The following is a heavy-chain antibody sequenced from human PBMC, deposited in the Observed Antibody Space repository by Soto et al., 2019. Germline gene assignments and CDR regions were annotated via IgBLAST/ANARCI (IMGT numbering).Heavy chain of an antibody. J-gene: IGHJ4*02. Sequence: QVQLQESGPGLVKPSQTLSLTCTVSGDSMNTVGYYWTWIRQHPGQGLEWIGFISYSGSTYYSSSLKGRVAISADTSQNQFSLKLNSVTAADTAVYYCTRGDYWGQGTLVTGSS. CDR1: GDSMNTVGYY. CDR3: TRGDY. CDR2: ISYSGST. V-gene: IGHV4-31*03.